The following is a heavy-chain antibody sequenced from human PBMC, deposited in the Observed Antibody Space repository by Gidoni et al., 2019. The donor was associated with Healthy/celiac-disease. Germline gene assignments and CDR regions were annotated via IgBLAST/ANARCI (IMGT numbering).Heavy chain of an antibody. D-gene: IGHD2-15*01. Sequence: QVQLVQSGAEVKKPGASVKVSCKVSGYTLTELSMHWVRQAPGKGLEWMGGFDLEDGETIYAQKFQGRVTMTEDTSTDTAYMELSSLRSEDTAVYYCATDHGGRGGYYPYYYGMDVWGQGTTVTVSS. V-gene: IGHV1-24*01. J-gene: IGHJ6*02. CDR2: FDLEDGET. CDR1: GYTLTELS. CDR3: ATDHGGRGGYYPYYYGMDV.